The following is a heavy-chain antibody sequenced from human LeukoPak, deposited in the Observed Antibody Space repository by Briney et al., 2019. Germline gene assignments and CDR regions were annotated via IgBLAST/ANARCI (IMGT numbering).Heavy chain of an antibody. V-gene: IGHV4-4*07. Sequence: PSETLSLTCTVPGGSISSYYWSWIRQPAGKGLEWIGRIYTSGSTNYNPSLKSRVTMSVDTSKNQFSLKLSSVTAADTAVYYCARDPTYYYDSSGYVRDWFDPWGQGTLVTVSS. CDR3: ARDPTYYYDSSGYVRDWFDP. J-gene: IGHJ5*02. D-gene: IGHD3-22*01. CDR1: GGSISSYY. CDR2: IYTSGST.